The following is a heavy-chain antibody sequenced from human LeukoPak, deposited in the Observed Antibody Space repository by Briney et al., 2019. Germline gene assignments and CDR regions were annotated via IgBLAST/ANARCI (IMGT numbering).Heavy chain of an antibody. J-gene: IGHJ4*02. Sequence: SETLSLTCTVSGGSISSGGYYWSWIRQPPGKGLEWIGYIYHSGSTYYNPSLKSRVTISVDRSKNQFSLKLSSVTAADTAVYYCASRRITILNWGQGTLVTVSS. CDR2: IYHSGST. V-gene: IGHV4-30-2*01. CDR1: GGSISSGGYY. CDR3: ASRRITILN. D-gene: IGHD3-3*01.